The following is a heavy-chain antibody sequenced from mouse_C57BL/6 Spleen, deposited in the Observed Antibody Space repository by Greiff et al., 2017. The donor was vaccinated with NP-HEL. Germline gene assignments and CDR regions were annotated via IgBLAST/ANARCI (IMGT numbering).Heavy chain of an antibody. CDR3: TRESDYGDYFDY. CDR2: ISSGGDYI. Sequence: EVQLVESGECLVKPGGSLKLTCAASGFTFSSYAMSWVGQTPEKRLEWVAYISSGGDYIYYADTVKGRFTISRDNARNTLYLQMSSLKSEYTAMYYCTRESDYGDYFDYWGQGTTLTVSS. CDR1: GFTFSSYA. J-gene: IGHJ2*01. V-gene: IGHV5-9-1*02. D-gene: IGHD2-4*01.